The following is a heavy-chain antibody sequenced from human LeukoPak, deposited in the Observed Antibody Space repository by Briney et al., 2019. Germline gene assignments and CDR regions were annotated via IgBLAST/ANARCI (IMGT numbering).Heavy chain of an antibody. CDR3: ARAPDFGGMDV. CDR1: GGSISSGGYC. J-gene: IGHJ6*02. CDR2: IYHSGST. D-gene: IGHD3-16*01. Sequence: SETLSLTCAVSGGSISSGGYCWSWIRQPPGKGLEWIGYIYHSGSTYYNPSLKSRVTISVDRSKNQFSLKLSSVTAADTAVYYCARAPDFGGMDVWGQGTTVTVSS. V-gene: IGHV4-30-2*01.